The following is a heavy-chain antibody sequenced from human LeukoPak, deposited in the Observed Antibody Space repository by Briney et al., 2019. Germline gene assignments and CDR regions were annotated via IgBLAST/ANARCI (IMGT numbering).Heavy chain of an antibody. CDR1: GYTFTSYY. D-gene: IGHD3-22*01. CDR2: INPSGGST. CDR3: ARPFAPLYYCDSSGPETDY. V-gene: IGHV1-46*01. Sequence: ASVKVSCKASGYTFTSYYMHWVRQAPGQGLEWMGIINPSGGSTSYAQKFQGRVTMTRDTSTSTVYMELSSLRSEDTAVYYCARPFAPLYYCDSSGPETDYWGQGTLVTVSS. J-gene: IGHJ4*02.